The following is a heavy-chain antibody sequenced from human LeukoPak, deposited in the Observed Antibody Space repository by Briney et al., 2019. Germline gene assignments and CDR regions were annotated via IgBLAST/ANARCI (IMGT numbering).Heavy chain of an antibody. V-gene: IGHV3-11*04. CDR1: GFTFSDYY. D-gene: IGHD6-19*01. Sequence: GGSLRLSCAASGFTFSDYYMSWIRQAPGKGLEWVSYISSSGSTIYYADSVKGRFTISRDNAKNSLYLQMNSLRAEDTAVYYCAKDEIVSSGFFDYWGQGTLVTVSS. J-gene: IGHJ4*02. CDR3: AKDEIVSSGFFDY. CDR2: ISSSGSTI.